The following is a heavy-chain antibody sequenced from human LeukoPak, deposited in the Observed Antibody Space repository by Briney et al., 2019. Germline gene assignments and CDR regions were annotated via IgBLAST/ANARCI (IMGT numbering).Heavy chain of an antibody. CDR2: INWNSSYI. Sequence: GRSLRLSCAASGFIFDDYAMHWVRQVPGKGLQWVSGINWNSSYIGLADFVKGRVTISRDNAKNSLYLNMNSLRAEDTALYYCAKDTTATGTGNFDYWGQGTLVTVSS. CDR1: GFIFDDYA. D-gene: IGHD6-13*01. CDR3: AKDTTATGTGNFDY. J-gene: IGHJ4*02. V-gene: IGHV3-9*01.